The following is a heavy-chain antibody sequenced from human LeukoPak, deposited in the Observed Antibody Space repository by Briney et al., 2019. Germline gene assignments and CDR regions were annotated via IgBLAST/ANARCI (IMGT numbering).Heavy chain of an antibody. D-gene: IGHD3-9*01. CDR1: GFIFSNYA. CDR3: AKWGDYDVLTGYYVSDF. Sequence: GASLRLSCAASGFIFSNYAMYWVRQAPGKGLEWVSAISGRSGSTYYADSVKGRSTISRDSSKNTLYLQMNSLRADDTAVYYCAKWGDYDVLTGYYVSDFWGQGTLVTVSS. J-gene: IGHJ4*02. V-gene: IGHV3-23*01. CDR2: ISGRSGST.